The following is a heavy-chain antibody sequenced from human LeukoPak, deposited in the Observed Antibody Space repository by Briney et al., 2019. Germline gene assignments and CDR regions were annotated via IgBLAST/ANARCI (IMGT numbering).Heavy chain of an antibody. J-gene: IGHJ5*02. D-gene: IGHD3-22*01. V-gene: IGHV1-8*01. CDR2: MNPNSGNT. CDR1: GYTFTSYD. CDR3: ARGPTYYYDSSGYSGSQFDP. Sequence: ASVKVSCKASGYTFTSYDINWVRQATGQGLEWMGWMNPNSGNTGYAQKFQGRVTMTKNTSISTAYMELSSLRSEDTAVYYCARGPTYYYDSSGYSGSQFDPWGQGTLVTVSS.